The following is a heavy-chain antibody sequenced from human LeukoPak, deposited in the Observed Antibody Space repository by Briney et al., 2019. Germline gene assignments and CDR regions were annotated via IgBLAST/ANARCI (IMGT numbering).Heavy chain of an antibody. CDR3: VNLKDTGYSSGWYYFDY. J-gene: IGHJ4*02. Sequence: GGSLRLSCSASGFTFSSYAMHWVRQAPGKGLEYVSAISSNGGSTYYADSVKGRFTISRDNSKNTLYLQMSSLRAEDTAVYYRVNLKDTGYSSGWYYFDYWGQGTLVTVSS. CDR2: ISSNGGST. D-gene: IGHD6-19*01. CDR1: GFTFSSYA. V-gene: IGHV3-64D*06.